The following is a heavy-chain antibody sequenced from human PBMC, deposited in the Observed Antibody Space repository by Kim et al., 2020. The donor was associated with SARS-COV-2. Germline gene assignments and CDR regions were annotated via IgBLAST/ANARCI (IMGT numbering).Heavy chain of an antibody. CDR2: T. CDR3: ASQLELGGMDV. Sequence: TYYNPSLKSRVTISVDTSKNQFSLKLSSVTAADTAVYYCASQLELGGMDVWGQGTTVTVSS. V-gene: IGHV4-30-2*05. D-gene: IGHD1-7*01. J-gene: IGHJ6*02.